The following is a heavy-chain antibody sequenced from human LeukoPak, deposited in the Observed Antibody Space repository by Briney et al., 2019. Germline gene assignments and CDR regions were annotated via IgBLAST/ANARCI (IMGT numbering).Heavy chain of an antibody. J-gene: IGHJ3*02. CDR1: GFTFSSYS. D-gene: IGHD5/OR15-5a*01. CDR3: AKTLFRSVYGAIDI. CDR2: ISSSSSYI. V-gene: IGHV3-21*04. Sequence: NPGGSLRLSCAASGFTFSSYSMNWVRQAPGKGLEWVSSISSSSSYIYYADSVMGRFTISRDNSRNTLFLQMNSLRTEDTAAYYCAKTLFRSVYGAIDIWGQGTVVTVSS.